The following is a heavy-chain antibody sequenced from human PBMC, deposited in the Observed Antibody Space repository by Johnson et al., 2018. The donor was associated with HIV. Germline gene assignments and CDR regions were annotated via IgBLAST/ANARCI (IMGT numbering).Heavy chain of an antibody. CDR3: AKDQASGYYCDAFDI. V-gene: IGHV3-23*04. J-gene: IGHJ3*02. Sequence: MLLVESGGGLVQPGGSLRLSCAASGFTFSSYAMSWVRQAPGKGLEWVSAISGSGGSTYYADSVTGRFTISRDNSKNTLYLQMNSLRAEDTAVYYCAKDQASGYYCDAFDIWGQGTMVTVSS. CDR2: ISGSGGST. CDR1: GFTFSSYA. D-gene: IGHD3-22*01.